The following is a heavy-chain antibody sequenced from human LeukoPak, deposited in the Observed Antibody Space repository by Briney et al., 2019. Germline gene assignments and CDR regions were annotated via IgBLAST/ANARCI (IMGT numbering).Heavy chain of an antibody. Sequence: ASVKVSCKVSGDTHVDLSMQWVRQAPGKGLEWMGGFNPEDGKIVYAQKFQGRVTMTEDTSADTAYMELSSLRSDDTAVYYCAHPRGGNFYSWFFTLWGRGTLVTVSS. CDR1: GDTHVDLS. D-gene: IGHD1-26*01. CDR2: FNPEDGKI. J-gene: IGHJ2*01. V-gene: IGHV1-24*01. CDR3: AHPRGGNFYSWFFTL.